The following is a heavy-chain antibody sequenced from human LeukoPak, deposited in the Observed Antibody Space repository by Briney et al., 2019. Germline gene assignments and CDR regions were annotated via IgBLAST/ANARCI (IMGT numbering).Heavy chain of an antibody. CDR3: PRSKGRVVPAARGLYYMDV. CDR1: GYTFTSYG. D-gene: IGHD2-2*01. J-gene: IGHJ6*03. CDR2: ISAYNGNT. Sequence: ASVKVSCKASGYTFTSYGISWVRQAPGQGLEWMGWISAYNGNTNYAQKLQGRVTMTTDTSTSTAYMELRSLRSDDTAVYYCPRSKGRVVPAARGLYYMDVWGKGTTVTVSS. V-gene: IGHV1-18*01.